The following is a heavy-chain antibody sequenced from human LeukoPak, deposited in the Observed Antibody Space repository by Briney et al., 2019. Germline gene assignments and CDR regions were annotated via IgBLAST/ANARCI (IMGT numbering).Heavy chain of an antibody. CDR1: GGPISSYY. D-gene: IGHD2-2*01. CDR3: ARQAPSPYYYYYMDV. CDR2: IYTSGST. V-gene: IGHV4-4*09. J-gene: IGHJ6*03. Sequence: SETLSLTCTVSGGPISSYYWSWIRQPPGKGLEWIGYIYTSGSTNYNPSLKSRVTISVDTSKNQFSLKLSSVTAADTAVYYCARQAPSPYYYYYMDVWGKGTTVTVSS.